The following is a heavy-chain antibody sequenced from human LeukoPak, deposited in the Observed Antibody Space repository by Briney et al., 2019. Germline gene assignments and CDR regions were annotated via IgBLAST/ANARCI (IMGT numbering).Heavy chain of an antibody. D-gene: IGHD6-19*01. CDR2: IYHSGST. Sequence: SETLSLTCAVSGGSISSGGYSWSWIRQPPGKGLEWIGYIYHSGSTYYNPSLKSRVTISVDRSKNQFSLKLSSVTAADTAVYYCARGNTQQWLVLRPFDYWGQGTLVTVSS. V-gene: IGHV4-30-2*01. CDR1: GGSISSGGYS. J-gene: IGHJ4*02. CDR3: ARGNTQQWLVLRPFDY.